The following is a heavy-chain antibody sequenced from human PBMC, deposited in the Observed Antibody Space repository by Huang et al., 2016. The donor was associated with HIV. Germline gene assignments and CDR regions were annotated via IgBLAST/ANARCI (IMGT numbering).Heavy chain of an antibody. CDR3: ASQHIGAAATWF. J-gene: IGHJ4*02. CDR1: GDFIGSPNYY. Sequence: QLQLQESGPGQVKPSETLSLTCTVSGDFIGSPNYYWGWIRQSPGKGLEWVGSVYQSGSTNDNPALKSRVTLAVDTSRNQCSLRLNSVTAADTAVYYCASQHIGAAATWFWGRGTQVAVSS. V-gene: IGHV4-39*01. D-gene: IGHD6-13*01. CDR2: VYQSGST.